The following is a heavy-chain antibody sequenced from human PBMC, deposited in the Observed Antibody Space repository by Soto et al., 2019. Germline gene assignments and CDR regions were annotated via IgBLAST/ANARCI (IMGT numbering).Heavy chain of an antibody. CDR3: AKEMTTNPFEY. J-gene: IGHJ4*02. D-gene: IGHD4-17*01. V-gene: IGHV3-30*02. CDR2: ILYTGTIK. CDR1: GFTFGSYG. Sequence: GGSLRLSCVASGFTFGSYGMHWVRQAPGKGLEWVAYILYTGTIKSYGDSVKGRFIISGDNTKSTMYLEMNSLRAGDMATYHCAKEMTTNPFEYWGQGALVTVSS.